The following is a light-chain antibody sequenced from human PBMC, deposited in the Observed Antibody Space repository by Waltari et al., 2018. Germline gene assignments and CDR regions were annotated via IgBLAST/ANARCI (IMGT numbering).Light chain of an antibody. Sequence: QSALTQPASVSGSPGQSITIPCTGTVNDVAVFNYVSWYQQHPGKAPKLMLYDVGKRPSGVSYRFSGSKSGNTASLTISGLQSEDEADYYCSSYTRSNTWVFGGGTKLTVL. J-gene: IGLJ3*02. CDR3: SSYTRSNTWV. CDR1: VNDVAVFNY. V-gene: IGLV2-14*01. CDR2: DVG.